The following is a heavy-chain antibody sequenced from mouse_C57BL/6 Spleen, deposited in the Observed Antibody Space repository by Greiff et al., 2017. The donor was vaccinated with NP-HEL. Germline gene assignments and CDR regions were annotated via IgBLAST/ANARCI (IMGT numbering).Heavy chain of an antibody. V-gene: IGHV1-15*01. CDR3: YYGSSYY. D-gene: IGHD1-1*01. J-gene: IGHJ2*01. CDR2: IDPETGGT. CDR1: GYTFTDYE. Sequence: VKLMESGAELVRPGASVTLSCKASGYTFTDYEMHWVKQTPVHGLEWIGAIDPETGGTAYNQKFKGKAILTADKSSSTAYMELRSLTSEDSAVYYCYYGSSYYWGQGTTLTVSS.